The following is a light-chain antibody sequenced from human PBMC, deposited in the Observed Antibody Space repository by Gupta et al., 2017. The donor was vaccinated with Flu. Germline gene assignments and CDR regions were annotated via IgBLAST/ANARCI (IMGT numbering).Light chain of an antibody. CDR2: DVT. CDR3: CSFAGSYTLV. Sequence: QSALTQPRSVSGSPGQSVTISCTGTNSDIGAYDYVSWFQPHPGKAPKLIIYDVTKRSSGVPARFSGSKSANTASLTISALQAEDEADYHCCSFAGSYTLVFGGGTKLTVL. V-gene: IGLV2-11*01. CDR1: NSDIGAYDY. J-gene: IGLJ2*01.